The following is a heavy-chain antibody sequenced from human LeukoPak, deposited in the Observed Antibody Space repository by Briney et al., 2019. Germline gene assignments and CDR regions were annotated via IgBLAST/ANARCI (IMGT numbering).Heavy chain of an antibody. Sequence: PSETLSLTCAVYGGSFSGYYWNWIRQPPGKGLEWIGEINHSGSTNYNPSLKSRVTISVDTSKNQFSLQLNSVTPGDTAVYYCARRFLFLEWLSNKGDAFDIWGQGTMVTVSS. J-gene: IGHJ3*02. CDR2: INHSGST. V-gene: IGHV4-34*01. D-gene: IGHD3-3*01. CDR3: ARRFLFLEWLSNKGDAFDI. CDR1: GGSFSGYY.